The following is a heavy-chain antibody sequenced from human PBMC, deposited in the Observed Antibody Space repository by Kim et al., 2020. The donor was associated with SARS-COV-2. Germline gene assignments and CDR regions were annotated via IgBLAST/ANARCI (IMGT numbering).Heavy chain of an antibody. J-gene: IGHJ4*02. V-gene: IGHV3-33*05. Sequence: GGSLRLSCAASGFTFSSYGMHWVRQAPGKGLEWVAVISYDGSNKYYADSVKGRFTISRDNSKNTLYLQMNSLRAEDTAVYYCARELNTAMVPGKGYFDYWGQGTLVTVSS. CDR1: GFTFSSYG. CDR2: ISYDGSNK. CDR3: ARELNTAMVPGKGYFDY. D-gene: IGHD5-18*01.